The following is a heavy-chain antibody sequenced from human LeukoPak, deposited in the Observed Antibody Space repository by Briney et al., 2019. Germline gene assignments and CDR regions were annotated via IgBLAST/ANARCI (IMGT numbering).Heavy chain of an antibody. V-gene: IGHV3-30*02. Sequence: GGSLRLSCAASGFTFSAYGMHWVRQAPGKGLEWVAFIRSDGSDTQYGDSVKGRFTISRDNSKNTLFLQMNSLRAEDTAVYYCAKTYRNSWYFDYWGQGTLVTVSS. J-gene: IGHJ4*02. CDR2: IRSDGSDT. D-gene: IGHD6-13*01. CDR1: GFTFSAYG. CDR3: AKTYRNSWYFDY.